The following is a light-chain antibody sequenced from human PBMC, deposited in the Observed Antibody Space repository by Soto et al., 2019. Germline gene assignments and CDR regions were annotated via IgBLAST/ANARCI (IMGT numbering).Light chain of an antibody. Sequence: QSALTQPRSVSGSPGPSVTISCTGTSSDVGGYNYVSWYQQHPGKAPKLMIYDVSKRPSGVPDRFSGSKSGNTASLTISGLQAEDEAHYYCCSYAGSFVVFGGGTKLTVL. CDR3: CSYAGSFVV. CDR1: SSDVGGYNY. V-gene: IGLV2-11*01. J-gene: IGLJ2*01. CDR2: DVS.